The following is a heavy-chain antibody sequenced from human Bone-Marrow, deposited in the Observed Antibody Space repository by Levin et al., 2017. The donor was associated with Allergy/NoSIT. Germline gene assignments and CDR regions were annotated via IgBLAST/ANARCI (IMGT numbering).Heavy chain of an antibody. D-gene: IGHD1-1*01. CDR3: AQRGQTTTAFDY. CDR2: IYGDGAE. Sequence: SGPTLVKPIQTLTLTCTFSGFSLSTAEVGVGWIRQPPGKALEWLALIYGDGAERYSPSLKSRLTITKDTSKNQVVLTMTNMDPVDTATYYCAQRGQTTTAFDYWGQGTLVTVSS. CDR1: GFSLSTAEVG. J-gene: IGHJ4*02. V-gene: IGHV2-5*02.